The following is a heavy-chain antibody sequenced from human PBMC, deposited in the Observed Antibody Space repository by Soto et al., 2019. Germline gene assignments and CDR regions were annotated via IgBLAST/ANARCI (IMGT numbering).Heavy chain of an antibody. D-gene: IGHD4-17*01. CDR1: GFTFSSYS. Sequence: EVQLVESGGGLVQPGGSLRLSCADSGFTFSSYSMNWVRQAPGKGLEWVSYISSSSSTIYYADSVKGRFTISRDNAKNSLYLQMNSLRAEYTAVYYCARDLNYGLFDYWGPGTLVTVSS. CDR2: ISSSSSTI. V-gene: IGHV3-48*01. CDR3: ARDLNYGLFDY. J-gene: IGHJ4*02.